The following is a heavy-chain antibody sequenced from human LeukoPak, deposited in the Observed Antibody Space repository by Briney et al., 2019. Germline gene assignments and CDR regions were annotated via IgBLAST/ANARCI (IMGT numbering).Heavy chain of an antibody. CDR2: IYYSGST. Sequence: PSETLSLTCTVSGGSISSSSYYWGWIRQPPGKGLEWIGSIYYSGSTYYNPSLKSRVTISVDTSKNQFSLKLSSVTAADTAVYYCARVGDYGDYLDWFDPWGQGTLVTVSS. CDR1: GGSISSSSYY. V-gene: IGHV4-39*07. CDR3: ARVGDYGDYLDWFDP. D-gene: IGHD4-17*01. J-gene: IGHJ5*02.